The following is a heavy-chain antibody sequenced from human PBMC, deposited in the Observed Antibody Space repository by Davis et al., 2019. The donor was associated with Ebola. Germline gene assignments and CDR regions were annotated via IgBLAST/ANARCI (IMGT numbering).Heavy chain of an antibody. D-gene: IGHD2-8*02. Sequence: AASVKVSCKASGYTFTSYYMHWVRQAPGQGLEWMGIINPSGGSTSYAQKFQGRVTMTRDTSTSTVYMELSSLRSEDTAVYYCARAPRRYCTGGVCYLEVAEYFQHWGQGTLVTVSS. CDR3: ARAPRRYCTGGVCYLEVAEYFQH. CDR2: INPSGGST. V-gene: IGHV1-46*01. CDR1: GYTFTSYY. J-gene: IGHJ1*01.